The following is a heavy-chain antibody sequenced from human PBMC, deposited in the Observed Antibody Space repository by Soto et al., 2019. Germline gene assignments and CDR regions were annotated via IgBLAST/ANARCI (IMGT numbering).Heavy chain of an antibody. D-gene: IGHD3-22*01. V-gene: IGHV2-26*01. CDR1: GFSLSNARMG. Sequence: QVTLKESGPVLVKPTETLTLTCTVSGFSLSNARMGVSWIRQPPGKALEWLAHIFSNDEKSYSTSLKSRLTISKDTTKSQVVLTMTNMDPVNTATYYCARIVAYYYDSSGYYLDYWGQGTLVTVSS. CDR2: IFSNDEK. J-gene: IGHJ4*02. CDR3: ARIVAYYYDSSGYYLDY.